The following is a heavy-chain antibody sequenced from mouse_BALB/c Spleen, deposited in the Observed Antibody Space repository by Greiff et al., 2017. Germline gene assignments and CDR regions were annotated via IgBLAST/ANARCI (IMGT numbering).Heavy chain of an antibody. J-gene: IGHJ4*01. V-gene: IGHV5-17*02. Sequence: EVKLMESGGGLVQPGGSRKLSCAASGFTFSSFGMHWVRQAPEKGLEWVAYISSGSSTIYYADIVKGRFTISRDNPNNTLFLQMTSLRSEDTAMYYCAGWDGLRRDYYAMDYWGQGTSVTVSS. CDR2: ISSGSSTI. CDR3: AGWDGLRRDYYAMDY. CDR1: GFTFSSFG. D-gene: IGHD2-4*01.